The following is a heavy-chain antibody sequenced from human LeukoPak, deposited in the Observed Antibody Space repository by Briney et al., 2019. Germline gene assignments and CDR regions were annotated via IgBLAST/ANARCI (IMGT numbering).Heavy chain of an antibody. CDR2: IYHSGST. Sequence: SETLSLTCTVSGYSISSGYYWGWIRPPPGKGLEWIGSIYHSGSTYYNPSLKSRVTISVDTSKNQFSLKLSSVTAADTAVYYCARGGLQWGQGTLVTVSS. V-gene: IGHV4-38-2*02. CDR1: GYSISSGYY. J-gene: IGHJ4*02. D-gene: IGHD2-21*02. CDR3: ARGGLQ.